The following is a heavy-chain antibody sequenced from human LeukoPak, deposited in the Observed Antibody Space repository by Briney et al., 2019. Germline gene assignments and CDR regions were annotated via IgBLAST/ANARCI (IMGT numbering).Heavy chain of an antibody. Sequence: SVKVSCKASGGTFSSYAISWVRQAPGQGLEWMGGIIPIFGTANYAQKFQGRVTITTDESTSTAYMELSGLRSEDTAVYYCARVRWRDYYYMDVWGKGTTVTVSS. CDR3: ARVRWRDYYYMDV. J-gene: IGHJ6*03. CDR1: GGTFSSYA. D-gene: IGHD2-15*01. CDR2: IIPIFGTA. V-gene: IGHV1-69*05.